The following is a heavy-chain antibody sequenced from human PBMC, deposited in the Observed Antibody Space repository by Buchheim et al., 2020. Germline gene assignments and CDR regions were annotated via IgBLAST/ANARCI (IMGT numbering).Heavy chain of an antibody. CDR3: ARPGSSDYVLAY. V-gene: IGHV1-46*01. J-gene: IGHJ4*02. Sequence: QVQLVQSGAEVKKPGASVKIACKASGYTLISNYMHWVRQAPGQGLEWMGVIHPSSGSTTYAQQFQGRVTMTRDTSTSIVYMELSSLRSEDRAVYYCARPGSSDYVLAYWGQGTL. CDR2: IHPSSGST. CDR1: GYTLISNY. D-gene: IGHD5-12*01.